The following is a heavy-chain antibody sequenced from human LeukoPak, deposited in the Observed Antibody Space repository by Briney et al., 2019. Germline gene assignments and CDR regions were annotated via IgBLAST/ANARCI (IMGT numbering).Heavy chain of an antibody. Sequence: PSETLSLTCTVSGGSISSSSYYWGWIRQPPGKGLEWIGSIYYSGSTYYNPSLKSRVTISVDTSKNQFSLKLSSVTVADTAVYYCAREPQLRYSVIYWFDPWGQGTLVTVSS. V-gene: IGHV4-39*07. CDR2: IYYSGST. CDR3: AREPQLRYSVIYWFDP. CDR1: GGSISSSSYY. D-gene: IGHD3-9*01. J-gene: IGHJ5*02.